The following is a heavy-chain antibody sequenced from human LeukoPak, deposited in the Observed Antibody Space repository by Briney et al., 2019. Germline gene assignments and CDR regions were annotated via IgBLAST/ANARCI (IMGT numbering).Heavy chain of an antibody. CDR1: GFTFSSYE. V-gene: IGHV3-23*01. J-gene: IGHJ6*03. CDR2: VSGSGSST. CDR3: AKGGSYLGGSYYYYMDV. D-gene: IGHD1-26*01. Sequence: GGSLRLSCAASGFTFSSYEMNWVRQVPGKGLEWVSGVSGSGSSTYYADSVKGRFTISRDNSKNTLYLQMNSLRAEDTAVYYCAKGGSYLGGSYYYYMDVWGKGTTVTVSS.